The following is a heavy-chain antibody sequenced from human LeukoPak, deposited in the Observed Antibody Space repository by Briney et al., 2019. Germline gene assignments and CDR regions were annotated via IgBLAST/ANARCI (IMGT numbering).Heavy chain of an antibody. CDR2: INHSAST. D-gene: IGHD6-19*01. J-gene: IGHJ2*01. CDR1: GGSFSGYY. V-gene: IGHV4-34*01. Sequence: SETLSLTCAVYGGSFSGYYWSWIRQPPGQGLEWIGEINHSASTNYNPSLKSRVTISVDTSKNQFSLKLSSVTAADTAVYHCARGEEQWLEWYFDLWGRGTLVTVSS. CDR3: ARGEEQWLEWYFDL.